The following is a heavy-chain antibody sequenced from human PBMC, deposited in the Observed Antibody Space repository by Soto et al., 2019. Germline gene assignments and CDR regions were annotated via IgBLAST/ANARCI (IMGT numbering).Heavy chain of an antibody. CDR2: DS. CDR3: TLRQDSSRGPIY. V-gene: IGHV2-5*01. J-gene: IGHJ1*01. CDR1: GFSVPSRGMT. Sequence: QITLKESGPTLVKPTETLTLTCTVYGFSVPSRGMTLGWIRQSPGKAPEWLAPDSQYKPSLQSRLAFTKDTSKNQVHLTLTSVDPVDTATYYCTLRQDSSRGPIYWGQGILVTVSS. D-gene: IGHD6-19*01.